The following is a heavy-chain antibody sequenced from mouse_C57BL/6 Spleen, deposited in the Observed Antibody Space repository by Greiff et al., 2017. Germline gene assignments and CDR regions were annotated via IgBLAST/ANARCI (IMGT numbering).Heavy chain of an antibody. CDR2: IWSGGKT. V-gene: IGHV2-2*01. J-gene: IGHJ1*03. D-gene: IGHD1-1*01. CDR3: ARFTTVVATSGYFDV. Sequence: QVQLQQSGPGLVQPSQSLSITCTVSGFSLTSYGVHWVRQSPGKGLEWLGVIWSGGKTDYNAAFISKLSISKDNSKSQVFFKMNSLQADDTAIYYCARFTTVVATSGYFDVWGTGTTVTVSS. CDR1: GFSLTSYG.